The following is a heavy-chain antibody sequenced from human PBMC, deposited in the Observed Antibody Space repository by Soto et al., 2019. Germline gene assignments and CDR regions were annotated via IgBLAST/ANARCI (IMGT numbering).Heavy chain of an antibody. CDR2: IYPGDSDT. D-gene: IGHD6-13*01. V-gene: IGHV5-51*01. CDR3: ARTAAAGKYYYGVDV. Sequence: EVQLVQSGAEVKKPGESLKISCKGSGYSFTSYWIGWVRQMPGKGLEWMGIIYPGDSDTRYSPSFQGQVTISADKSISTAYLQWSSLKASDIAIYYCARTAAAGKYYYGVDVWGQGTTVTVSS. J-gene: IGHJ6*02. CDR1: GYSFTSYW.